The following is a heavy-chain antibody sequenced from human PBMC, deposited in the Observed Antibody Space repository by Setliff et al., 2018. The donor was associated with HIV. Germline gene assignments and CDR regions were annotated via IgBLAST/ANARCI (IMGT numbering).Heavy chain of an antibody. V-gene: IGHV1-2*06. CDR1: GYTFTSYD. J-gene: IGHJ6*03. CDR2: INPNNGDT. CDR3: AREFGAGIRQIVAGEFYYMDV. Sequence: ASVKVSCKASGYTFTSYDINWVRQAPGQGLEWMGRINPNNGDTNYAQKFQGRVTMTRDTSISTAYMELSRLRSDDTAVYYCAREFGAGIRQIVAGEFYYMDVWGKGTTVTVSS. D-gene: IGHD5-12*01.